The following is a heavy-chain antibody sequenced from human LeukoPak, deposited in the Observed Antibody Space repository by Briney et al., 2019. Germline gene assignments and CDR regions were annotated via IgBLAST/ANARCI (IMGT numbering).Heavy chain of an antibody. CDR1: GYTFTSYG. D-gene: IGHD3-22*01. Sequence: GASVKVSCKASGYTFTSYGISWVRQAPGQGLEWMGWINPNSGGTNYAQKFQGRVTMTRDTSISTAYMELSRLRSDDTAVYYCARGHYYDSSGYGAFDYWGQGTLVTVSS. J-gene: IGHJ4*02. V-gene: IGHV1-2*02. CDR3: ARGHYYDSSGYGAFDY. CDR2: INPNSGGT.